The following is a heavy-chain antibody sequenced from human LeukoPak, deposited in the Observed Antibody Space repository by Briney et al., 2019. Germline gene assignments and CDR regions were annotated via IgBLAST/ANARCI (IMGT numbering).Heavy chain of an antibody. CDR2: ISASGGST. J-gene: IGHJ4*02. Sequence: GGSLRLSCAASGFTFSIYAMNWVRQAPGKGLEWVSTISASGGSTYYADSVKGRFTISRDKSKNTLYLQMNSLRADDTAVYYCAKQGGSSWSNFDYWGQGTLATVSS. CDR3: AKQGGSSWSNFDY. CDR1: GFTFSIYA. V-gene: IGHV3-23*01. D-gene: IGHD6-13*01.